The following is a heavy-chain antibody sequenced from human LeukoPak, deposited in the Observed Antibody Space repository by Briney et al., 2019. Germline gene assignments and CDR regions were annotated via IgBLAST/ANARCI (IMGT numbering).Heavy chain of an antibody. CDR1: GGSISSYY. V-gene: IGHV4-59*01. CDR2: IYYSGST. J-gene: IGHJ4*02. D-gene: IGHD6-13*01. Sequence: SETLSLTCTVSGGSISSYYWSWIRQPPGKGLEWIGCIYYSGSTNYNPSLKSRVTISVDTSKNQFSLKLSSVTAADTAVYYCARGYSSRYWGQGTLVTVSS. CDR3: ARGYSSRY.